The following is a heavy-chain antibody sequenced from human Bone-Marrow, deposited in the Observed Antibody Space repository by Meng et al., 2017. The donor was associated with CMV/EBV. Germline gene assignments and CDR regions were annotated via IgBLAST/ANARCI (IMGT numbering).Heavy chain of an antibody. CDR3: ARDGRSTFDY. D-gene: IGHD2-2*01. Sequence: TCTVSGGSISSGGYCWSWIRQLPGRGLEWIGYINYSGSTYFNPSLRSRVTLSIDTSKNQFSLKLSSVTAADTALYYCARDGRSTFDYWGQGTLVTVSS. J-gene: IGHJ4*02. CDR1: GGSISSGGYC. CDR2: INYSGST. V-gene: IGHV4-31*03.